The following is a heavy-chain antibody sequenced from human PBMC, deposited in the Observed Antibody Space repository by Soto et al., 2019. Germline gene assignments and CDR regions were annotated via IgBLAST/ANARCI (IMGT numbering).Heavy chain of an antibody. CDR1: GFTFSSYD. J-gene: IGHJ4*02. CDR3: ARVKGKLGSSGCVVYY. Sequence: QVQLVESGGGVVQPGRSLRLSCAASGFTFSSYDMHWVRPAPGKGLEWEAVIPYDGSNKYYADSVKGRFTISRDNSKNTLYLHMNSLRAEDTAVYYCARVKGKLGSSGCVVYYWGQGTLVTVSA. CDR2: IPYDGSNK. D-gene: IGHD6-19*01. V-gene: IGHV3-30-3*01.